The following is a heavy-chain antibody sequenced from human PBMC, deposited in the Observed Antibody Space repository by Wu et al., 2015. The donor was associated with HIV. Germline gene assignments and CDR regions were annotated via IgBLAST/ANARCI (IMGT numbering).Heavy chain of an antibody. CDR3: ARGSPKWFGERYYYMDV. Sequence: QVQLVQSGAEVKKPGASVKVSCKASGYTFTSYDINWVRQATGQGLEWMGWMNPNSGNTGYAQKFQGRVTITRNTSISTAYMELSSLRSEDTAVYYCARGSPKWFGERYYYMDVWGKGTTVTVSS. J-gene: IGHJ6*03. CDR2: MNPNSGNT. D-gene: IGHD3-10*01. V-gene: IGHV1-8*03. CDR1: GYTFTSYD.